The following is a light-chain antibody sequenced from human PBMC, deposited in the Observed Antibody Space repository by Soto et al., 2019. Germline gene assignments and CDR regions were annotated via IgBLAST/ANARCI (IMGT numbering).Light chain of an antibody. CDR1: QTISTW. V-gene: IGKV1-5*01. CDR3: QQYYSFSHT. Sequence: DIQMTRSPSTLSASVGDRVTITCRASQTISTWLAWYQQKPGKVPNLLIYDASSLQSGVPARFSGSGSGTEFTLTISSLQPDDFASYYCQQYYSFSHTFGQGTKVEIK. J-gene: IGKJ1*01. CDR2: DAS.